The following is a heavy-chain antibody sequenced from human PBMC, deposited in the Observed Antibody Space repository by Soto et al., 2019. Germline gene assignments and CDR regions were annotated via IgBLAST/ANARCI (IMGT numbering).Heavy chain of an antibody. Sequence: GGSLRLSCGASGFTFRDHYMDWVRKAPGKGLEGVGRIRNKVNGDSEKNAAPVKGRFISSRDDSKMSAYLQMNSLKTDDTAVYYCARVRAGGVGWFDPWGQGTLVTVSS. CDR2: IRNKVNGDSE. V-gene: IGHV3-72*01. D-gene: IGHD3-16*01. CDR3: ARVRAGGVGWFDP. J-gene: IGHJ5*02. CDR1: GFTFRDHY.